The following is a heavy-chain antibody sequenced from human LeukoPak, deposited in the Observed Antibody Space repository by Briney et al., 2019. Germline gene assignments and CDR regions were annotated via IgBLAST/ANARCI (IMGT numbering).Heavy chain of an antibody. CDR1: GVTFSSYR. J-gene: IGHJ6*03. Sequence: GGSLRRSCAAFGVTFSSYRMHWVRQAPGKGLVWVSRINSDGSSRHYADSVKGRFTISRDNSKNTLYLQMNSLRAEDTALYYCARDTRGSYNYYYYMDVWGKGTTVTVSS. CDR3: ARDTRGSYNYYYYMDV. CDR2: INSDGSSR. V-gene: IGHV3-74*01. D-gene: IGHD1-26*01.